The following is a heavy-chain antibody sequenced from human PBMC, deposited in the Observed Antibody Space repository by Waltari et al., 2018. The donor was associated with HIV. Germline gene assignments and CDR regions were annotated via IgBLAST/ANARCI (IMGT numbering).Heavy chain of an antibody. CDR1: GGSISNYY. V-gene: IGHV4-59*13. CDR2: IYYTGST. Sequence: QVQLQESGPGLVKPSETLSLICTVSGGSISNYYWGWIRQPPGKGLEWIGYIYYTGSTDYNPSLTSRVTISVDTSKNQFSLKLTSVTAADTAQYYCARYSSAWTGFDYWGQGTLVTVSS. D-gene: IGHD6-19*01. CDR3: ARYSSAWTGFDY. J-gene: IGHJ4*02.